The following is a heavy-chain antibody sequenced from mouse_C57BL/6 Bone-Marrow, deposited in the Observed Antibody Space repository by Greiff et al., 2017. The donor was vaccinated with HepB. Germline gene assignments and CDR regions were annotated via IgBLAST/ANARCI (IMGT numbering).Heavy chain of an antibody. D-gene: IGHD2-3*01. CDR2: IHPNSGST. CDR3: ARSGWFTRAMDY. V-gene: IGHV1-64*01. CDR1: GYTVGGWG. J-gene: IGHJ4*01. Sequence: QGRRQRAGAERGKAGAAGGGAGKGSGYTVGGWGREGVKGRPGQGLPFIAMIHPNSGSTNYNEKFKSKATLTVDKSSSTAYMQLSSLTSEDSAVYYCARSGWFTRAMDYWGQGTSVTVSS.